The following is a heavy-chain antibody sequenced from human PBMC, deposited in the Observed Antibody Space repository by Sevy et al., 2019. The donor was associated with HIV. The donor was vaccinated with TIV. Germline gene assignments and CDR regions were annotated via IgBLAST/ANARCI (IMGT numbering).Heavy chain of an antibody. CDR3: AIFPGYCSSTSCSYYYGMDV. J-gene: IGHJ6*02. D-gene: IGHD2-2*01. Sequence: ASVKVSCKASGYTFTSYAMHWVRQAPGQRLEWMGWINAGNGNTKYSQKFQGRVTITRDTSARTAYMELSSLRSEDTAVYYCAIFPGYCSSTSCSYYYGMDVWGQGTTVTVSS. CDR1: GYTFTSYA. CDR2: INAGNGNT. V-gene: IGHV1-3*01.